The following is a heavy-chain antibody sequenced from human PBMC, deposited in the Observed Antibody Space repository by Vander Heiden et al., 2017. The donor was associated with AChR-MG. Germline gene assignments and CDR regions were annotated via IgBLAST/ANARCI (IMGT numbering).Heavy chain of an antibody. V-gene: IGHV3-23*01. CDR1: GFTFSSYA. Sequence: EVQLLESGGGLVQPGGSLRLSCAASGFTFSSYAMNWVRQAPGKGLEWVSGITGSGSATYYADSVKGRFTISRDNSKNTVYLQMNSLRAGDTATYYCAKDHLIRPGFSEGYWVQGALVTVSS. CDR2: ITGSGSAT. D-gene: IGHD3-3*01. CDR3: AKDHLIRPGFSEGY. J-gene: IGHJ4*02.